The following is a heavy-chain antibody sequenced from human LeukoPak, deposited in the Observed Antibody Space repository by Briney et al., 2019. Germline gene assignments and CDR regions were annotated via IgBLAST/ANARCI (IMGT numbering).Heavy chain of an antibody. J-gene: IGHJ4*02. V-gene: IGHV3-21*01. CDR2: ISSSSYI. CDR1: GFTFSSYS. D-gene: IGHD1-26*01. Sequence: IPGGSLRLSCAASGFTFSSYSMNWVRQAPGKGLEWVSYISSSSYIYYADSVKGRFTISRDNAKNSLYLQMNSLRAEDTAVYYCARERRRIVGANPFDYWGQGTLVTVSS. CDR3: ARERRRIVGANPFDY.